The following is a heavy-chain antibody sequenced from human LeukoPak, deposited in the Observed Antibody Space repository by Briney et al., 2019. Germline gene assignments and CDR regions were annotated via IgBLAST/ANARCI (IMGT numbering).Heavy chain of an antibody. V-gene: IGHV3-23*01. CDR2: ISGSAGST. CDR3: AKDYCSSTSCYFDY. J-gene: IGHJ4*02. CDR1: GFTFSSYA. Sequence: GGSLRLSCAASGFTFSSYAMSWVRQAPGKGLEWVSAISGSAGSTYYADSVEGRFTISRDNSKNTLYLQMSSLRAEDTAVYYCAKDYCSSTSCYFDYWGQGTLVTVSS. D-gene: IGHD2-2*01.